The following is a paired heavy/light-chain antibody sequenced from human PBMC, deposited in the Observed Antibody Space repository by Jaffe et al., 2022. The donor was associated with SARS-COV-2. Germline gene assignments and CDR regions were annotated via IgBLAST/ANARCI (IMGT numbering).Light chain of an antibody. V-gene: IGKV3-20*01. CDR2: GAS. CDR1: QSVGSSY. Sequence: EIVLTQSPGTLSLSPGERATLSCRASQSVGSSYLAWYQQKPGQAPRLLIYGASSRATGIPDRFSGSGSGTDFTLTISRLEPEDFAVYYCHQYGFSPTFGQGTKVEIK. CDR3: HQYGFSPT. J-gene: IGKJ1*01.
Heavy chain of an antibody. V-gene: IGHV3-23*01. CDR1: GLTFRRYA. CDR2: INDSGGSS. D-gene: IGHD5-18*01. CDR3: AGYDSFGRDYYNAMDV. J-gene: IGHJ6*02. Sequence: EVQLLESGGGLVQPGGSLRLSCAASGLTFRRYAMSWVRQAPGKGLEWVSGINDSGGSSYYADSVKGRFTISRDNSKNTLYLQMHSLRAEDTAVYYCAGYDSFGRDYYNAMDVWGQGTTVTVSS.